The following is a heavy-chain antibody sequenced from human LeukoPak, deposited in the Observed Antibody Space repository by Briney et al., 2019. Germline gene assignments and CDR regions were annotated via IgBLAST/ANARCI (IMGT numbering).Heavy chain of an antibody. CDR2: IIPIFGTA. V-gene: IGHV1-69*05. CDR3: ARGDPQNSGSYYPFGY. CDR1: GGIFSSYA. Sequence: ASVKVSCKASGGIFSSYAISWVRQAPGQGLEWVGGIIPIFGTANYAQKFQGRVTITTDESTSTAYMELSSLRSEDTAVYYCARGDPQNSGSYYPFGYWGQGTLVTVSS. J-gene: IGHJ4*02. D-gene: IGHD1-26*01.